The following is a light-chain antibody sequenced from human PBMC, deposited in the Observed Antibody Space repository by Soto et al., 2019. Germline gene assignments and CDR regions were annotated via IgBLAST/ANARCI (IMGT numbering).Light chain of an antibody. J-gene: IGKJ4*01. V-gene: IGKV1-33*01. CDR3: QHYYNLPLT. CDR1: QDISNY. CDR2: DAS. Sequence: DIQMTQSPSSLSASVGDRVTITCQASQDISNYLNWYQQKPGKAPKLLIYDASNLETGVPSRFSGSESGTDFTFTISSLQPEDIATYYCQHYYNLPLTFGGGTKVEIK.